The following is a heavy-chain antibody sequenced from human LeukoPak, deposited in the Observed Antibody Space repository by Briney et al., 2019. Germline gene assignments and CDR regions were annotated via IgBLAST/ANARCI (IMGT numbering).Heavy chain of an antibody. CDR2: ISSSGSTI. V-gene: IGHV3-48*03. CDR3: ARVSSGSYYILDY. Sequence: GGSLRLSCAASGFTFSSYDMNWVRQAPGKGLEWASYISSSGSTIYYADSVKGRLTVSRDNAKNSLYLQMSSLRAEDTAVYYCARVSSGSYYILDYWGQGTLVTVSS. D-gene: IGHD1-26*01. J-gene: IGHJ4*02. CDR1: GFTFSSYD.